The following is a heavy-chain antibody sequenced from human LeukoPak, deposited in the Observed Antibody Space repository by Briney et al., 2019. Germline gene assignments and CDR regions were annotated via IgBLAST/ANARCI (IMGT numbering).Heavy chain of an antibody. CDR2: ISWNSGSI. Sequence: PGGSLRLSCAASGFTFDDYAMHWVRQAPGKGLEWVSGISWNSGSIGYADSVMGRFTISRDNAKNSLYLQMNSLRAEDIALYYCAKDIHPILSSTSCFDYWGQGTLVTVSS. D-gene: IGHD2-2*01. J-gene: IGHJ4*02. CDR3: AKDIHPILSSTSCFDY. V-gene: IGHV3-9*03. CDR1: GFTFDDYA.